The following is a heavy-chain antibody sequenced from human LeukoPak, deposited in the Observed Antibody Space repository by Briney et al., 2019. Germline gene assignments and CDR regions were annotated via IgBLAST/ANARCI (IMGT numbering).Heavy chain of an antibody. CDR2: ISGGGDVI. CDR3: ARCPGTVVPGAVRDALDI. J-gene: IGHJ3*02. D-gene: IGHD6-19*01. V-gene: IGHV3-21*01. Sequence: GGSLRLSCAASGFTFRNYSMNWVRQAPGKGLEWVSCISGGGDVIYYADSTKGRFTISRDNAKNSLYLQMNSLRAEDTAVYYCARCPGTVVPGAVRDALDIWGQGTMVTVSS. CDR1: GFTFRNYS.